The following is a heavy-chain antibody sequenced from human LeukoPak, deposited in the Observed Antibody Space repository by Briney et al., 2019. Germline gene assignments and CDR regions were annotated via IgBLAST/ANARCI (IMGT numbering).Heavy chain of an antibody. CDR1: GFTSSSYS. D-gene: IGHD3-10*01. CDR2: ISSSNNTK. Sequence: PRGSLRLSCAASGFTSSSYSMNWVRQAPGKGLEWVSHISSSNNTKYYAYSVKGRFTISRDNAKNSLYLQMNSLRDEDTAVSFCAGGDGWFGELLGFDYWGQGTLVTVSS. J-gene: IGHJ4*02. CDR3: AGGDGWFGELLGFDY. V-gene: IGHV3-48*02.